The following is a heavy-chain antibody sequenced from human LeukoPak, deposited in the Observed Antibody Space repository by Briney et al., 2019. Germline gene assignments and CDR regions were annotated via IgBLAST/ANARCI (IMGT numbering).Heavy chain of an antibody. CDR3: ARVHYDFWSGYGFDY. D-gene: IGHD3-3*01. CDR1: GGSISSSSYY. J-gene: IGHJ4*02. V-gene: IGHV4-39*01. CDR2: IYYSGST. Sequence: SETLSLTCTVSGGSISSSSYYWGWIRQPPGKGLEWIGSIYYSGSTYYNPSLKSRVTISVDTSKNQFSLKLSSVTAADTAVYYCARVHYDFWSGYGFDYWGQGTLVTVSS.